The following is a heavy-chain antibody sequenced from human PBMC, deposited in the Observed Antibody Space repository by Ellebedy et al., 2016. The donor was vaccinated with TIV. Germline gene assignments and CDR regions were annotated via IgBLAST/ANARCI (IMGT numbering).Heavy chain of an antibody. CDR1: GFTFDDYA. D-gene: IGHD3-10*01. Sequence: SLKISCAGSGFTFDDYAMHWVRQAPGKGLEWVSGISKNSGSVGYADPVKGRFTISRDNAKNSLYLQMNSLRGEDTALYYCARSYYGSGSPDYWGQGTLVTVSS. CDR2: ISKNSGSV. J-gene: IGHJ4*02. V-gene: IGHV3-9*01. CDR3: ARSYYGSGSPDY.